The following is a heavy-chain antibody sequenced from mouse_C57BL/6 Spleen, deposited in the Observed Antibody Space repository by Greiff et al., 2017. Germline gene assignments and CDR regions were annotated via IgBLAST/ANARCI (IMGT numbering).Heavy chain of an antibody. Sequence: VKLQQPGAELVKPGASVKVSCKASGYTFTSYWMHWVKQRPGQGLEWIGRIHPSDSDTNYNQKFKGKATLTVDKSSSTAYMQLSSLTSEDSAVYYCAIGDGYYSWFAYWGQGTLVTVSA. CDR2: IHPSDSDT. D-gene: IGHD2-3*01. CDR3: AIGDGYYSWFAY. J-gene: IGHJ3*01. CDR1: GYTFTSYW. V-gene: IGHV1-74*01.